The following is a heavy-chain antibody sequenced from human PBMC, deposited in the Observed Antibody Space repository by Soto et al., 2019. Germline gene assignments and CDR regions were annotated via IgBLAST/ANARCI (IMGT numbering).Heavy chain of an antibody. CDR1: GGSFSGYY. CDR3: ARATLWYTTSNDAFDI. J-gene: IGHJ3*02. D-gene: IGHD2-21*01. V-gene: IGHV4-34*01. CDR2: INHSGST. Sequence: NPSETLSLTCAVYGGSFSGYYWSWIRQPPGKGLEWIGEINHSGSTNYNPSLKSRVTISVDTSKNQFSLKLSSVTAADTAVYYCARATLWYTTSNDAFDIWGQGTMVTVSS.